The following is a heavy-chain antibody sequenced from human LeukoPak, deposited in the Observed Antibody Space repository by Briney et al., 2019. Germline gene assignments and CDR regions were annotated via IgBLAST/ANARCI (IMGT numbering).Heavy chain of an antibody. J-gene: IGHJ4*02. CDR1: GASISSIGC. CDR2: VYHSGPT. CDR3: ARNGGNSDLDY. Sequence: PSETLSLTCAVSGASISSIGCWTWVRQPPGKGWGGVGEVYHSGPTNYNPSLKSRVNMSVDKSKNQFSLKLSSVTAADTAVYYCARNGGNSDLDYWGQGTLVTVSS. V-gene: IGHV4-4*02. D-gene: IGHD4-23*01.